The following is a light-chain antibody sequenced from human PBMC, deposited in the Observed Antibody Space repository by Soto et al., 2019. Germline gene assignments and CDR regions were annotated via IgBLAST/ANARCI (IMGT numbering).Light chain of an antibody. CDR2: AAS. V-gene: IGKV1-9*01. CDR1: QGISSY. Sequence: IQLTQSPSSLSASVGDRVTITCRASQGISSYLAWYQQKPGKAPKLLIYAASTLLSGVPSRFSGSGSGTDFPLTISSLEPEDFATYYCQQLNSYPPYTFGQGTKVEIK. J-gene: IGKJ2*01. CDR3: QQLNSYPPYT.